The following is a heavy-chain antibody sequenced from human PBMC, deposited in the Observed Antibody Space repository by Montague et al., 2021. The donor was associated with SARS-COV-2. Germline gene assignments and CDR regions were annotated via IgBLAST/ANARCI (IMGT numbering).Heavy chain of an antibody. J-gene: IGHJ3*02. CDR3: ARQGSDYCSSTSCYGADHPFDI. CDR1: GATISSYY. V-gene: IGHV4-59*01. Sequence: SETLSLTCTVSGATISSYYYSWILQPPGKALEWFGYISYIGGTNXXPFLKRRVTVSIDTSKNQFSLKLSSVTAADSAVYYCARQGSDYCSSTSCYGADHPFDIWGQGTMVTVSS. D-gene: IGHD2-2*01. CDR2: ISYIGGT.